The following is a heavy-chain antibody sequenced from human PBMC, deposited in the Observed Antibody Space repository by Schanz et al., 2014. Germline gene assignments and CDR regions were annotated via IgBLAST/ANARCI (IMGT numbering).Heavy chain of an antibody. Sequence: VQLVESGGGLVQPGGSLRLSCGGSGFTFSKYWMSWVRQAPGKGLEWVANIKQDGSEKYYVDAVKGRFTISRDNAKNSMYLHMKSLRGEDTAVYYCASPSGYSDYGTYFDFWGQGTLVTVSS. J-gene: IGHJ4*02. D-gene: IGHD5-12*01. CDR1: GFTFSKYW. CDR2: IKQDGSEK. CDR3: ASPSGYSDYGTYFDF. V-gene: IGHV3-7*02.